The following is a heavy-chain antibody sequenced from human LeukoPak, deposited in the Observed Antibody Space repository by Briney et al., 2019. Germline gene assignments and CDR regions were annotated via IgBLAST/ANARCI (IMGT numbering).Heavy chain of an antibody. CDR2: ISGSGGST. V-gene: IGHV3-23*01. CDR1: GFTFSSYA. CDR3: AKDQTAKVGATLDY. Sequence: GGSLRLSCAASGFTFSSYAMSWVRQAPGKGVEWGSAISGSGGSTYYADSVKGRFTISRDNSKNTLYLQMNSLRAEDTAVYYCAKDQTAKVGATLDYWGQGTLVTVSS. J-gene: IGHJ4*02. D-gene: IGHD1-26*01.